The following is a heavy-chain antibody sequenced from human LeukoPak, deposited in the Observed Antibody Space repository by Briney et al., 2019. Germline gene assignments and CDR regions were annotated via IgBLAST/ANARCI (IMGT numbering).Heavy chain of an antibody. Sequence: RSGGSLRLSCAASGFTFSAFAMTWVRQAPGKAPEWVSSITGGANSVFYADSVKGRFTFSRDNSKNTLYLQMNSLRAEDTAVYYCAKGVAAGKVDWFDPWGQGTLVTVSS. V-gene: IGHV3-23*01. J-gene: IGHJ5*02. D-gene: IGHD6-13*01. CDR3: AKGVAAGKVDWFDP. CDR2: ITGGANSV. CDR1: GFTFSAFA.